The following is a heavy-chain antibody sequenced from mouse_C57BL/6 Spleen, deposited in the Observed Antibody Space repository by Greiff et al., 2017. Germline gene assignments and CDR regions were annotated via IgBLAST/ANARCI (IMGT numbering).Heavy chain of an antibody. CDR2: INPNNGGT. D-gene: IGHD2-4*01. V-gene: IGHV1-26*01. CDR1: GYTFTDYY. J-gene: IGHJ3*01. CDR3: ASWGYYDYDEAC. Sequence: EVKLLESGAELVKPGASVKISCTASGYTFTDYYMNWVKQRPGKSLEWIGDINPNNGGTSYNQKFKGKATLTVDKSSSTAYMELRRLTSEDSAVYWCASWGYYDYDEACWGQGTLVTVAA.